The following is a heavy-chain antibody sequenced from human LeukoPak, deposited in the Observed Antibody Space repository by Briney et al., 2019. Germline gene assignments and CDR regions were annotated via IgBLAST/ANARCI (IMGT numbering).Heavy chain of an antibody. J-gene: IGHJ4*02. CDR1: GFTFSSYE. V-gene: IGHV3-21*01. Sequence: PGGSLRLSCAASGFTFSSYEMNWVRQAPGKGLEWVSSIISSSSYIYYADSVKGRFTISRDNAKNSLYLQMNSLRAEDTAVYYCASKVGPGDYWGQGTLVTVSS. D-gene: IGHD1-26*01. CDR2: IISSSSYI. CDR3: ASKVGPGDY.